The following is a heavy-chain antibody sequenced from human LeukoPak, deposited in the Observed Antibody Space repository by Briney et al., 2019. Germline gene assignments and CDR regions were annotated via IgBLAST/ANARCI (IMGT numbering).Heavy chain of an antibody. CDR3: ARSIATVDSPSCWFDP. Sequence: SSETLSLTCTVSGDSITTGNYYWSWIRQPAGMGLEWIGRTSTSGSTNYNPSLKSRVTISVDTSKNQFSLKLSSVTAADTAVYYCARSIATVDSPSCWFDPWGQGTLVTVSS. CDR1: GDSITTGNYY. V-gene: IGHV4-61*02. J-gene: IGHJ5*02. D-gene: IGHD5-12*01. CDR2: TSTSGST.